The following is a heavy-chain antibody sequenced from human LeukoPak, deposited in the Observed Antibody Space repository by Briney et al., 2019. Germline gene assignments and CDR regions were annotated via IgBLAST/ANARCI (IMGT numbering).Heavy chain of an antibody. CDR3: ARQGRDLAY. V-gene: IGHV5-51*01. CDR1: GYRFTTYW. CDR2: IYPGDSGT. Sequence: GESVKISCKGSGYRFTTYWIGWVRQMPGKGLEWMGIIYPGDSGTRYSPSFQGQVTISADKSISTAYLHWTSLKASNTAMYYCARQGRDLAYWGQGTLVTVSS. D-gene: IGHD5-24*01. J-gene: IGHJ4*02.